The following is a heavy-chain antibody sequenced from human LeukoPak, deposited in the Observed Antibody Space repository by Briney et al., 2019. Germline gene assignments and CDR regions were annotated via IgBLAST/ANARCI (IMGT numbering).Heavy chain of an antibody. D-gene: IGHD3-22*01. Sequence: GGSLRLSCAASGFTFSNAWMSWVRQAPGKGLEWVGRIKSKTDGGTTDYAAPVKGRFTISRDDSKNTLYLQMNSLKNEDTAVYYCTTDLTYYYDSSGYQASYWGQGTLVTVSS. J-gene: IGHJ4*02. CDR1: GFTFSNAW. CDR3: TTDLTYYYDSSGYQASY. CDR2: IKSKTDGGTT. V-gene: IGHV3-15*01.